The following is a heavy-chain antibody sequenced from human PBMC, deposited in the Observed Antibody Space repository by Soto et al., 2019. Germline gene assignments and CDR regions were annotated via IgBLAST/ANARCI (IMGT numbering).Heavy chain of an antibody. V-gene: IGHV4-39*01. J-gene: IGHJ4*02. D-gene: IGHD5-18*01. CDR2: IYYSGST. CDR1: GGSISSSSYY. CDR3: ARSGMVDTFDY. Sequence: PSETLSLTCTVSGGSISSSSYYWGWIRQPPGKGLEWIGSIYYSGSTYYNPSLKSRVTISVDTSKNQFSLKLSSVTAADTAVYYCARSGMVDTFDYWGQGTLVTVSS.